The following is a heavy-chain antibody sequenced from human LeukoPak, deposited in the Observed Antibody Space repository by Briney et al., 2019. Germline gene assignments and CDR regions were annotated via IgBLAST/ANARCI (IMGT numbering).Heavy chain of an antibody. J-gene: IGHJ4*02. V-gene: IGHV3-21*01. CDR2: ISSGSSYI. Sequence: GGSLRLSCAASGFTFSSYSMNWVRQAPGKGLEWVSSISSGSSYIYYADSVKGRFTISRDNAKNSLYLQMNSLRAEDTAVCYCATLIVVAKRFGYWGQGTLVTVSS. CDR1: GFTFSSYS. D-gene: IGHD3-22*01. CDR3: ATLIVVAKRFGY.